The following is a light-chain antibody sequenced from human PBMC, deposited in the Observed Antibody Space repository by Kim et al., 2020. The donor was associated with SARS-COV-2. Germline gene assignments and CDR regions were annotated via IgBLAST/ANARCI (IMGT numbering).Light chain of an antibody. Sequence: SYELTQPPSVSVSPGQTASITCSGDKLGDKYACWYQQKPGQSPVLVIYQDSKRPSGIPERFSGSNSGNTATLTISGTQAMDAADYYCQAWDSSYVVFGGG. CDR1: KLGDKY. CDR3: QAWDSSYVV. CDR2: QDS. V-gene: IGLV3-1*01. J-gene: IGLJ2*01.